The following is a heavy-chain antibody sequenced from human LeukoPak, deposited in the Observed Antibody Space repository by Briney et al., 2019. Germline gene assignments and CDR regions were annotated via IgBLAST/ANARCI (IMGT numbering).Heavy chain of an antibody. CDR2: ISGSGGST. CDR3: ATTVHCSSTSCYGWFDP. J-gene: IGHJ5*02. Sequence: GGSLRLSCAASGFTFSSYAMSWVRRAPGKGLEWVSAISGSGGSTYYADSVKGRFTISRDNSKNTLYLQMNSLRAEDTAVYYCATTVHCSSTSCYGWFDPWGQGTLVTVSS. V-gene: IGHV3-23*01. D-gene: IGHD2-2*01. CDR1: GFTFSSYA.